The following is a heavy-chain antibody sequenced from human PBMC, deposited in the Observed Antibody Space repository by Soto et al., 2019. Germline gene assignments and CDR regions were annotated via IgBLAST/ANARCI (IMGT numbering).Heavy chain of an antibody. V-gene: IGHV3-33*01. Sequence: GGSLRLSCAASGFTFSSYGMHWVRQAPGKGLEWVAVIWYDGSNKYYADSVKGRFTISRDNSKNTLYLQMNSLRAEDTAVYYCARDKKTTPYGMDVWGQGTTVTVSS. CDR3: ARDKKTTPYGMDV. CDR1: GFTFSSYG. D-gene: IGHD4-4*01. J-gene: IGHJ6*02. CDR2: IWYDGSNK.